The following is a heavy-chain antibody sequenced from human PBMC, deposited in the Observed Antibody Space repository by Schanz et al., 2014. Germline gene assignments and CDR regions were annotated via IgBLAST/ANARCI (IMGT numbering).Heavy chain of an antibody. CDR3: ARGRTFDY. J-gene: IGHJ4*02. V-gene: IGHV1-18*01. Sequence: QGQLVQSGPEVKEPGASVKVSCEASRYTFTSHGISWVRQAPGQGLEWLGWISGSNGNTNYTQKFRGRVTMTRNTSMSTAYIELHILTSEDTAVYYCARGRTFDYWGQGTLVTVSS. CDR2: ISGSNGNT. CDR1: RYTFTSHG.